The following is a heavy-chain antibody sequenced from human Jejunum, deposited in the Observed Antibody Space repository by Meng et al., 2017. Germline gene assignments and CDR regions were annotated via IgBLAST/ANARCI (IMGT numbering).Heavy chain of an antibody. CDR1: GFTFSTYA. V-gene: IGHV3-23*01. Sequence: GESLKISFAASGFTFSTYAMTWVRQSPGKGLEWVSFISSSGSNTYYADSLKGRFSISRDNSKNTLFLEMTDLRAEDTALYYCVKGGAAMVTLRSLDVWGQGTTVTVSS. J-gene: IGHJ6*02. CDR3: VKGGAAMVTLRSLDV. CDR2: ISSSGSNT. D-gene: IGHD5-18*01.